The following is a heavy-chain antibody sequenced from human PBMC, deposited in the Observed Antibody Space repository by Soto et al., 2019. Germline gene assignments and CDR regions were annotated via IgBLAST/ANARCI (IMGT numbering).Heavy chain of an antibody. V-gene: IGHV3-23*01. Sequence: GGSLRLSCAASGFTFSSTAMSWVRQAPGKGLEWVPTISGNGGTTYYADSVRGRLTISRDNSKNTVYLQMNSLTGEDTAVYYCAHMTGFDYWGQGTLVTVSS. D-gene: IGHD3-9*01. J-gene: IGHJ4*02. CDR1: GFTFSSTA. CDR2: ISGNGGTT. CDR3: AHMTGFDY.